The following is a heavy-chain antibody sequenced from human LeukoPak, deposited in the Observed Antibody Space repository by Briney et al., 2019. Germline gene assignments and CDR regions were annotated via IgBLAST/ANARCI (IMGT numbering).Heavy chain of an antibody. J-gene: IGHJ3*02. CDR1: GFTFSSHW. D-gene: IGHD2-21*02. CDR3: ARDPAYCGGDCYSVYQDAFDI. CDR2: VKQDGSTK. V-gene: IGHV3-7*05. Sequence: GGSLRLSCAVSGFTFSSHWMNWVRQAPGKGLDWVASVKQDGSTKYYADSVKGRFTITRYNANNSLYLQMDSLRAEDTAVYYCARDPAYCGGDCYSVYQDAFDIWGQGTRVTVSS.